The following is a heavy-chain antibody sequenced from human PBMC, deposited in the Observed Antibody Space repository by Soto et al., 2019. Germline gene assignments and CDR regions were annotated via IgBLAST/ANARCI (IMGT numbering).Heavy chain of an antibody. Sequence: ASVKVSCKASGYTFTSYYMHWVRQAPGQGLEWMGIINPSGGSTSYAQKFQGRVTMTRDTSTSTVYMELSSLRSEDTAVYYCARHISGSYYQLDFDYWGQGTLVTVSS. V-gene: IGHV1-46*01. J-gene: IGHJ4*02. CDR3: ARHISGSYYQLDFDY. D-gene: IGHD1-26*01. CDR2: INPSGGST. CDR1: GYTFTSYY.